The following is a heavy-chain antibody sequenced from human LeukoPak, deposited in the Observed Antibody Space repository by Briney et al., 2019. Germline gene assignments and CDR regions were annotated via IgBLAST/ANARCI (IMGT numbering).Heavy chain of an antibody. CDR3: AGGGTTWLEY. J-gene: IGHJ4*02. D-gene: IGHD1-14*01. V-gene: IGHV3-74*01. CDR1: GFTFSSYW. Sequence: GGSLRLSCAASGFTFSSYWMHWVRQDPGKGLVWVSRITSDGSSTSHADSVKGRFTTSRDNAKNTLYLQMNSLRAEDTAVYYCAGGGTTWLEYWGQGSLVTVSS. CDR2: ITSDGSST.